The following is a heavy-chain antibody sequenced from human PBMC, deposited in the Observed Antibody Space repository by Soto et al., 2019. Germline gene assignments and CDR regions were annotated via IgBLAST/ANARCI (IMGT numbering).Heavy chain of an antibody. J-gene: IGHJ5*02. CDR2: IFSNDEK. CDR1: GFSLSNARMG. Sequence: SGPTLVNPTETLTLTCTVSGFSLSNARMGVSWIRQPPGKALEWLAHIFSNDEKSYSTSLKSRLTISKDTSKSQVVLTMTNMDPVDTATYYCARSITMVRGVVWFDPWAQGTLVTVSS. V-gene: IGHV2-26*01. CDR3: ARSITMVRGVVWFDP. D-gene: IGHD3-10*01.